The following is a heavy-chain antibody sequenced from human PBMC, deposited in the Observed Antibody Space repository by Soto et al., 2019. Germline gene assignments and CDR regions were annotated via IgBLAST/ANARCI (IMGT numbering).Heavy chain of an antibody. CDR1: GFTFKTYD. Sequence: EVQLVESGGGLVQPGGSLRLSCAASGFTFKTYDMHWVRQATGKGLEWVSAIGTAGDTYYSGSVKGRFTISRENAKNTLYLQMNSLRAGDTAVYYCASGRFRGIMDVWGKGTTVTVSS. D-gene: IGHD3-10*01. CDR3: ASGRFRGIMDV. V-gene: IGHV3-13*01. J-gene: IGHJ6*04. CDR2: IGTAGDT.